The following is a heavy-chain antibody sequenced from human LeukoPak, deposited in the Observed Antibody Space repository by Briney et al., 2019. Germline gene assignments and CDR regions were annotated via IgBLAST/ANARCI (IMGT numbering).Heavy chain of an antibody. CDR1: GYTFTRYY. J-gene: IGHJ4*02. Sequence: GASVNVSCKASGYTFTRYYMHGVRQAPGQELDGMEWINPNSGGTNYAQKFQGRVTMTRDTSISTAYMEVGSLRSDGTGVYYCARGRPMVRGVRVSYYFHYWGQGTLVTVSS. V-gene: IGHV1-2*02. D-gene: IGHD3-10*01. CDR3: ARGRPMVRGVRVSYYFHY. CDR2: INPNSGGT.